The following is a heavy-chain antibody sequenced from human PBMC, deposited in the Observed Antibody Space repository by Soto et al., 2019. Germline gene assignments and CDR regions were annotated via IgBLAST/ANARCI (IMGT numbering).Heavy chain of an antibody. CDR3: ASLGGYYSGTNWYGFYGMDV. CDR1: GYSISRSGYS. V-gene: IGHV4-39*02. Sequence: PSGSPSLTFTVYGYSISRSGYSWGGFRQPKGKGLEWVGTIYYSGNTYYNPSLKSRVTISVDTSKNHFSLKLSSVTAADTAVYYCASLGGYYSGTNWYGFYGMDVWGQGTTVT. CDR2: IYYSGNT. J-gene: IGHJ6*02. D-gene: IGHD2-2*01.